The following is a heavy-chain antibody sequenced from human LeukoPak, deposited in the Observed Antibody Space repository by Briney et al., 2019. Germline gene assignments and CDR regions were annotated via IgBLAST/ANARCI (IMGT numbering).Heavy chain of an antibody. V-gene: IGHV1-2*02. CDR1: GYTFTDYY. CDR3: ARDRDYSNTERGFDY. Sequence: ASVKVSRKSSGYTFTDYYIHYVRPAPGQGLEWMGWMNPNSGETNSAQKFQGRVTMTGDTSISTAYMELRRVTSDDTAVYYCARDRDYSNTERGFDYWGQGTLVTVSS. D-gene: IGHD4-11*01. J-gene: IGHJ4*02. CDR2: MNPNSGET.